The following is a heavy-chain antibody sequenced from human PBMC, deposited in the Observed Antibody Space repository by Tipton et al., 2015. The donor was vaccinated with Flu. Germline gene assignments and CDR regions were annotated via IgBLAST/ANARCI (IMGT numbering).Heavy chain of an antibody. CDR1: GYSIASDYY. J-gene: IGHJ4*02. CDR3: ARESYYYNY. Sequence: TLSLTCSVSGYSIASDYYWGWIRQPPGKGLEWIGNLYHTGSTYYNPSLRSRVTILVDRSKNQFSLRLTSVTAADTAVYYCARESYYYNYWGQGTLVTVSS. V-gene: IGHV4-38-2*02. CDR2: LYHTGST. D-gene: IGHD3-22*01.